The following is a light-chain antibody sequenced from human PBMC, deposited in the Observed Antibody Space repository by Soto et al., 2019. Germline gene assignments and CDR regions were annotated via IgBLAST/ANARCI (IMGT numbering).Light chain of an antibody. Sequence: IQMTQSPSTLSASVGDRVTITCQASQTISNWLAWYQQKPGKAPKLLIYKASTLESVVPSRFSGSGSGTEFTLTISSLQPEDFATYYCQQYNSYSQTFGQGTKVEIK. CDR2: KAS. CDR3: QQYNSYSQT. J-gene: IGKJ1*01. CDR1: QTISNW. V-gene: IGKV1-5*03.